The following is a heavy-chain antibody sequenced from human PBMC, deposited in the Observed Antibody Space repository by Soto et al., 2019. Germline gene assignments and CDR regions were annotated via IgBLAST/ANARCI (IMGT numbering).Heavy chain of an antibody. Sequence: EVQLLESGGGLVQPGGSLRLSCAASGFTSSSYAMSWVRQAPGKGLEWVSAISGSGSNTYYADSVKDRFTISRDNSKNPLFLQMNSLRAEDTAVYYCAKALRYFDWLVRPWNAMDVWGQGTTVTVSS. CDR3: AKALRYFDWLVRPWNAMDV. CDR1: GFTSSSYA. D-gene: IGHD3-9*01. J-gene: IGHJ6*02. V-gene: IGHV3-23*01. CDR2: ISGSGSNT.